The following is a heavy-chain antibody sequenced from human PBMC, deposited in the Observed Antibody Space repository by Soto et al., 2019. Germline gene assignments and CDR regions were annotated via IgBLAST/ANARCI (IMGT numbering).Heavy chain of an antibody. Sequence: GASVKVSCKASGYTFTGYYMHWVRQAPGQGLEWMGWINPNSGGTNYAQKFQGWVTMTRDTSISTAYMELSRLRSDDTAVYYCARGWCSSTSCYYYYYGMDVWGQGTTVTVSS. J-gene: IGHJ6*02. V-gene: IGHV1-2*04. CDR1: GYTFTGYY. CDR3: ARGWCSSTSCYYYYYGMDV. D-gene: IGHD2-2*01. CDR2: INPNSGGT.